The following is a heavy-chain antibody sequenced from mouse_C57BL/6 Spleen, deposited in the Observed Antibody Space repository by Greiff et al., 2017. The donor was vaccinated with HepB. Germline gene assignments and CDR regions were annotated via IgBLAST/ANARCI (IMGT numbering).Heavy chain of an antibody. J-gene: IGHJ3*01. Sequence: VQLQQPGAELVRPGSSVKLSCKASGYTFTSYWMHWVKQRPIQGLEWIGNIDPSDSETHYNQKFKDKATLTVDKSSSTAYMQLSSLTSEDSAVYYCARDAAQATWFAYWGQGTLVTVSA. V-gene: IGHV1-52*01. CDR3: ARDAAQATWFAY. CDR2: IDPSDSET. CDR1: GYTFTSYW. D-gene: IGHD3-2*02.